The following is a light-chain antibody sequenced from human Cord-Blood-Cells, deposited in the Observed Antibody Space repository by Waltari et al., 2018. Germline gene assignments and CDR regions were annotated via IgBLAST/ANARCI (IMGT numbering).Light chain of an antibody. CDR1: SSDVGSYDY. J-gene: IGLJ1*01. CDR3: CSYAGSYTYV. CDR2: DVS. Sequence: QSALIQPPSVSGSPGQSVTISCTGTSSDVGSYDYVSWYQHHPGKAPKLMFYDVSKRPSGVPDRFSGSKSGNTASLTIAGLQAEDEADYYCCSYAGSYTYVFGTGTKVTVL. V-gene: IGLV2-11*01.